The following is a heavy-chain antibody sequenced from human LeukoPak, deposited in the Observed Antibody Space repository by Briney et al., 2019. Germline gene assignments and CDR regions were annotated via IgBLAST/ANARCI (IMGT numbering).Heavy chain of an antibody. D-gene: IGHD2-21*02. V-gene: IGHV3-23*01. J-gene: IGHJ3*01. Sequence: GGSLRLSCAASGFTFSNYALTWVRQASGKGLEWVSIIAGNGNTYYADSVKGRFTISRDNSKSTLYLQMNSLRAGDAAVYYCAKCARSGGACYDATHLWGQPTMLTVPS. CDR1: GFTFSNYA. CDR3: AKCARSGGACYDATHL. CDR2: IAGNGNT.